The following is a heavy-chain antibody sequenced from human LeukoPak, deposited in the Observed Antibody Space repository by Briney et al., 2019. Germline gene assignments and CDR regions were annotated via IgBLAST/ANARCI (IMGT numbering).Heavy chain of an antibody. D-gene: IGHD2-2*01. CDR3: ARDARVGYCSSTSCYNWFDP. CDR1: GYTFSSYF. Sequence: ASVKVSCKASGYTFSSYFMHWVRQAPGQGLEWMGIINPSGGTTNYAQKFQGRVTMTRDTSTSTVYMELSSLRSEDTAVYYCARDARVGYCSSTSCYNWFDPWGQGTLVTVSS. J-gene: IGHJ5*02. CDR2: INPSGGTT. V-gene: IGHV1-46*01.